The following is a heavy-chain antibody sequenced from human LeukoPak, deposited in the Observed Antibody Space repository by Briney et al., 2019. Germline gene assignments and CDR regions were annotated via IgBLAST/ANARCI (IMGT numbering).Heavy chain of an antibody. Sequence: SETLSLTCAVYGGSFSGYYWSWIRQPPGKGLEWIGETNHIGSTNYNPSLKSRVTISVDTSKNQFSLKLSSVTAADTAVYYCARGGQVAAASPFDYWGQGTLVTVSS. CDR3: ARGGQVAAASPFDY. CDR2: TNHIGST. CDR1: GGSFSGYY. V-gene: IGHV4-34*01. D-gene: IGHD6-13*01. J-gene: IGHJ4*02.